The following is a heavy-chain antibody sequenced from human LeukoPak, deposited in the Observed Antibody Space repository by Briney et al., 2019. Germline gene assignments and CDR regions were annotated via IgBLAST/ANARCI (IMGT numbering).Heavy chain of an antibody. CDR1: GFTFSTYW. D-gene: IGHD3-10*01. CDR3: ARDGYYGSGSYKYYYYYYYMDV. Sequence: PGGSLRLSCAASGFTFSTYWMTWVRQAPGKGLEWVANIKQDGSEKYYVDSVKGRFTISRDNAKNSLYLQMNSLRAEDTAVYYCARDGYYGSGSYKYYYYYYYMDVWGKGTTVTVSS. J-gene: IGHJ6*03. V-gene: IGHV3-7*01. CDR2: IKQDGSEK.